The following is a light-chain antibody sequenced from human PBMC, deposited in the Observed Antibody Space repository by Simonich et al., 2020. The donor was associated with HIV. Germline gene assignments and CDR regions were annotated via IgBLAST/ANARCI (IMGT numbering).Light chain of an antibody. J-gene: IGLJ3*02. Sequence: SYELTQPSSVSVSPGQTARITCSGDVLAKKYARWFPPKPGQAPVLVIYKDSERPSGIPERFSGSSSGTTVTLTISGAQVEDEADYYCYSAADNNRVFGGGTKLTVL. V-gene: IGLV3-27*01. CDR3: YSAADNNRV. CDR1: VLAKKY. CDR2: KDS.